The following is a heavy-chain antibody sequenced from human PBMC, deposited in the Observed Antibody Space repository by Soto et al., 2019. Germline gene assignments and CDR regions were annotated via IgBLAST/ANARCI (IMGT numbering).Heavy chain of an antibody. CDR2: IHGGGNSA. Sequence: EVPLLESGGDLVQPGRSLRLSCAASGFTFSGYAMSWVRQAPGKGLEWVSVIHGGGNSAYYADSVKGRFTISRDNSKTTLYLQMSSLRGEDTAVYYCAKNRGRATTSWHFDYWGQGTLVTVSS. D-gene: IGHD4-17*01. J-gene: IGHJ4*02. CDR3: AKNRGRATTSWHFDY. V-gene: IGHV3-23*01. CDR1: GFTFSGYA.